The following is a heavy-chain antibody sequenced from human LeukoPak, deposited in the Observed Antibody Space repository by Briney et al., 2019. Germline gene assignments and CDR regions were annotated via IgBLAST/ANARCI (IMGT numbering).Heavy chain of an antibody. Sequence: PSETLSLTCAVYGGSFSGYYWSWIRQPPGKGLEWIGEINHSGSTNYNPSLKSRVTISVDTSKNQFSLKLSSVTAADTAVYYCARRAFYVTNQLFDYWGQGTLVTVSS. V-gene: IGHV4-34*01. D-gene: IGHD2-2*01. CDR2: INHSGST. CDR3: ARRAFYVTNQLFDY. CDR1: GGSFSGYY. J-gene: IGHJ4*02.